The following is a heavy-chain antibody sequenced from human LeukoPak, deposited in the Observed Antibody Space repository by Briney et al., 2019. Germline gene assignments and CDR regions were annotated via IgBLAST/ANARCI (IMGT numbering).Heavy chain of an antibody. J-gene: IGHJ1*01. V-gene: IGHV3-23*01. CDR3: ANEVGSIVGAN. Sequence: GGSLRLSCAASGFTFSSYAMSWIRQAPGKGLEWVSAISGSGGSTYYADSVKGRFTISRDNSKNTLYLQMNSLRAEDTAVYYCANEVGSIVGANWGQGTLVTVSS. CDR2: ISGSGGST. D-gene: IGHD1-26*01. CDR1: GFTFSSYA.